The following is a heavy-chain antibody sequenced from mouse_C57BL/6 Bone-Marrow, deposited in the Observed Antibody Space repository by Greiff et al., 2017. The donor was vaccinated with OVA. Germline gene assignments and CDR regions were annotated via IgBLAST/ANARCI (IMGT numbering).Heavy chain of an antibody. Sequence: DVKLVESGGDLVKPGGSLKLSCAASGFTFSSYGMSWVRQTPDKRLEWVATISSGGSYTYYPDSVKGRFTISRDNAKNTLYLQMISLKSEDTAMYYCARHALYTHAMDYWGQGTSVTVSS. CDR3: ARHALYTHAMDY. CDR2: ISSGGSYT. J-gene: IGHJ4*01. D-gene: IGHD2-1*01. CDR1: GFTFSSYG. V-gene: IGHV5-6*02.